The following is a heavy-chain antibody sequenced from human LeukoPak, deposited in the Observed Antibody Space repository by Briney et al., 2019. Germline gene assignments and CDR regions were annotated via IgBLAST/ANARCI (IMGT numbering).Heavy chain of an antibody. V-gene: IGHV1-46*01. D-gene: IGHD1-7*01. CDR2: INPSGGST. CDR1: GYTFTSYY. J-gene: IGHJ6*03. Sequence: GASVKVSCKASGYTFTSYYMHWVRQAPGQGLEWMGIINPSGGSTSYAQKFQGRVTMTRDMSTSTVYMELSSLRSEDTAVYYCARDPRITGTTSRDYYYYIDVWGKGTTVTVSS. CDR3: ARDPRITGTTSRDYYYYIDV.